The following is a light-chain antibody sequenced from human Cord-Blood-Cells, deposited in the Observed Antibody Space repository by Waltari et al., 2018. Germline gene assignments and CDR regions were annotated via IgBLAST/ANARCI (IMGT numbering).Light chain of an antibody. CDR1: SSNIGSNH. CDR3: AAWDDSLSVWV. Sequence: QSVLTQPPSASGTPGQRVTIACSGSSSNIGSNHVYWYQQLPGTAPKLLIYRNNQRPSGVPDRFSGSKSGTSASLAISGLRSEDEADYYCAAWDDSLSVWVFGGGTKLTVL. V-gene: IGLV1-47*01. CDR2: RNN. J-gene: IGLJ3*02.